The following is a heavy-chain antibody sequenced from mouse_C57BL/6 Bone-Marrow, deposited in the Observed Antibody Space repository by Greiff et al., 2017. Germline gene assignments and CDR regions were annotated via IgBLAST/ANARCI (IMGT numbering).Heavy chain of an antibody. Sequence: EVQLVESVAELVRPGASVKLSCTASGFNIKNTYMHWVKQRPEQGLEWIGRIDPANGNTKYAPKFQGKATITADTSSNTAYLQLSSLTSEDTAIYYCARALITTVVARDAMDYWGQGTSVTVSS. CDR2: IDPANGNT. J-gene: IGHJ4*01. D-gene: IGHD1-1*01. V-gene: IGHV14-3*01. CDR3: ARALITTVVARDAMDY. CDR1: GFNIKNTY.